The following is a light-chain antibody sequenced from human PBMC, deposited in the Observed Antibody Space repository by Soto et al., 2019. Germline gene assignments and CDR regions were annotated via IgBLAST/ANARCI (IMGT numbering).Light chain of an antibody. V-gene: IGKV1-39*01. Sequence: DVQMTQSPSSLSASVGDRVTITCRASQSISSYVNWYQQKPGKAPKLLIYAASSLQSGVTSRFSGSVSGTDLTLTISSLQPEDFATYYCQHSYSTPPYSFGQGTKLEIK. CDR3: QHSYSTPPYS. J-gene: IGKJ2*03. CDR1: QSISSY. CDR2: AAS.